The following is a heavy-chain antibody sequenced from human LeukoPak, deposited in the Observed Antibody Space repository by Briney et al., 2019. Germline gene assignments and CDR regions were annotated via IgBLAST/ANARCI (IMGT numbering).Heavy chain of an antibody. CDR3: ARDLGRWLARDY. CDR2: IARDSDII. D-gene: IGHD6-19*01. CDR1: GFTFKSYD. V-gene: IGHV3-48*04. J-gene: IGHJ4*02. Sequence: PGGSLRLSCAASGFTFKSYDMNWVRQAPGKELEWVSYIARDSDIIHYADSVKGRFTISRDNAKNSLYLQMNSLRAEDTAVYYCARDLGRWLARDYWGQGTLVTVSS.